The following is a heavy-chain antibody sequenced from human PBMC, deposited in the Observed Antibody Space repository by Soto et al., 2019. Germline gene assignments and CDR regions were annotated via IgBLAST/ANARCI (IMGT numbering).Heavy chain of an antibody. Sequence: GGSLRLSCAASGFTFSSYAMSWVRQAPGKGLEWVSAISGSGGSTYYADSAKGRFTISRDNSKNTLYLQMNSLRAEDTAVYYCAEDVGGSYVIHFDYWGQGTLVTVSS. J-gene: IGHJ4*02. CDR1: GFTFSSYA. CDR2: ISGSGGST. D-gene: IGHD1-26*01. V-gene: IGHV3-23*01. CDR3: AEDVGGSYVIHFDY.